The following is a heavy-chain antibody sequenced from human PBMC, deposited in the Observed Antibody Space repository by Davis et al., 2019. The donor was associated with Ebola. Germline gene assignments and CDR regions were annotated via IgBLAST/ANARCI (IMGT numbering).Heavy chain of an antibody. J-gene: IGHJ4*02. Sequence: GESLKISCAASGFTFSSYGMHWVRQAPGKGLEWVAVISYDGSNKYYADSVKGRFTISRDNSKNTLYLQMNSLRAEDTAVYYCAKGDRLLAWGQGTLVTVSS. D-gene: IGHD2-15*01. CDR3: AKGDRLLA. CDR2: ISYDGSNK. CDR1: GFTFSSYG. V-gene: IGHV3-30*18.